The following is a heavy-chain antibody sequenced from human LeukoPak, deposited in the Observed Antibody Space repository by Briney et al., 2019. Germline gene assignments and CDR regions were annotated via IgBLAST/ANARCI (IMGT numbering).Heavy chain of an antibody. CDR2: INPNSGGT. CDR3: ARLYSSGWFPFDY. CDR1: GYTFTGYY. J-gene: IGHJ4*02. V-gene: IGHV1-2*06. Sequence: ASVKVSCKASGYTFTGYYMHWVRQAPGQGLEWMGRINPNSGGTNYAQKFQGRVTMTTDTSTSTAYMELRSLRSDDTAVYYCARLYSSGWFPFDYWGQGTLVTVSS. D-gene: IGHD6-19*01.